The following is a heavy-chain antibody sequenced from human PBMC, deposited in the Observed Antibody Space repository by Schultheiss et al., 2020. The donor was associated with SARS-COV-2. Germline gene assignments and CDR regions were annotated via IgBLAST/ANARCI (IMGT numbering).Heavy chain of an antibody. D-gene: IGHD3-10*01. Sequence: SETLSITCTVSGGSISSYYWSWIRQPPGKGLEWIGYIYYSGSTNYNPSLKSRVTISVDTSKNQFSLKLSSVTAADTAVYYCARGGGGGSPDYWGQGTLVTVSS. CDR2: IYYSGST. V-gene: IGHV4-59*01. CDR3: ARGGGGGSPDY. J-gene: IGHJ4*02. CDR1: GGSISSYY.